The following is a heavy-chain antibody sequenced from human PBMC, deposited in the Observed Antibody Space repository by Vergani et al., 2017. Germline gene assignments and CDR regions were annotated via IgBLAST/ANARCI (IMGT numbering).Heavy chain of an antibody. V-gene: IGHV4-38-2*01. Sequence: QVRLEESGPGLVKPSETLSLTCSVSGYSIGSGFYWAWIRQSPGEGLQWLTSIHNRGKTYHNPSLKSRVSVSLDTSKHRFYLNLTSVTATDTAVYYCARSQGDYWYFELWGPGSLVTVSS. CDR1: GYSIGSGFY. D-gene: IGHD2-21*01. J-gene: IGHJ2*01. CDR2: IHNRGKT. CDR3: ARSQGDYWYFEL.